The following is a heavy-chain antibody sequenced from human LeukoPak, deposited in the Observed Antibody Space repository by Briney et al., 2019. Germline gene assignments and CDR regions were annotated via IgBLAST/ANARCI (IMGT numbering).Heavy chain of an antibody. V-gene: IGHV3-48*01. Sequence: GGSLRLSCAASGFTFGNYNFIWVRQAPGKGPEWVSYISSSSSAIHYADSVKGRFTISRDNFKNTVSLQMNSLRAEDTAVYYCAKDAQRGFDYSNSLEHWGQGSLVTVSS. CDR1: GFTFGNYN. J-gene: IGHJ4*02. CDR2: ISSSSSAI. D-gene: IGHD4-11*01. CDR3: AKDAQRGFDYSNSLEH.